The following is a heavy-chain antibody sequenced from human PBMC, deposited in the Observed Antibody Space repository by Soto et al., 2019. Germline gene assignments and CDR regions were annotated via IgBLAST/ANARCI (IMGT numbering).Heavy chain of an antibody. J-gene: IGHJ5*02. D-gene: IGHD2-21*02. CDR3: ARDRGYCGGDGYAHNWFDP. CDR1: GFTFSSYS. Sequence: EVQLVESGGGLVKPGGSLRLSCAASGFTFSSYSMNWVRQAPGKGLEWVSSISSSSSYIYYADSVKGRFTISRDNAKNXLXXQMNSLRAEDTAVYYCARDRGYCGGDGYAHNWFDPWGQGTLVTVSS. CDR2: ISSSSSYI. V-gene: IGHV3-21*01.